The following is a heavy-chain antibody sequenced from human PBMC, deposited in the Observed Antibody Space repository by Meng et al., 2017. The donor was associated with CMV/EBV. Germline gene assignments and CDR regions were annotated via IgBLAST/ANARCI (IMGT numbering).Heavy chain of an antibody. CDR3: ASPLVGGSSSWYDFDY. V-gene: IGHV3-43*01. Sequence: GESLKISCAASGFTFDDYTMHWVRQAPGKGLEWVSLISWDGGSTYYADSVKGRFTISRDNSKNSLYLQMNSLRAEDTAVYYCASPLVGGSSSWYDFDYWGQGTLVTVSS. CDR2: ISWDGGST. CDR1: GFTFDDYT. D-gene: IGHD6-13*01. J-gene: IGHJ4*02.